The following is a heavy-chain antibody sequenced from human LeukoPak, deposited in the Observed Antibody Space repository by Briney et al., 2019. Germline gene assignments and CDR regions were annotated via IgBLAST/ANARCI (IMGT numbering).Heavy chain of an antibody. CDR3: ARGYYYGSESYWHTKWFDP. V-gene: IGHV1-69*05. CDR2: IIPVFGTA. D-gene: IGHD3-10*01. Sequence: SVKVSCKASGGTFSSYAISWLRQAPGQGLEWMGGIIPVFGTASYAEKFQGRVTITTDESTTTAYMEMSSLTSEDTAVYYCARGYYYGSESYWHTKWFDPWGQGTLVTVSS. CDR1: GGTFSSYA. J-gene: IGHJ5*02.